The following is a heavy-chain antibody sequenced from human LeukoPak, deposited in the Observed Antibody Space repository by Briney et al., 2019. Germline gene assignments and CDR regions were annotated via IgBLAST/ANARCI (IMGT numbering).Heavy chain of an antibody. D-gene: IGHD3-22*01. J-gene: IGHJ4*02. Sequence: GASVNVSCKASGYTPCSYYMHWVRQAPGQGLEWMGIINPSGGSTSYAQKFQGRVTMTRDMSTSTVYMELSSLRSEDTAVYYCARPNYYDSSGYYYDYWGQGTLVTVSS. CDR1: GYTPCSYY. CDR2: INPSGGST. CDR3: ARPNYYDSSGYYYDY. V-gene: IGHV1-46*01.